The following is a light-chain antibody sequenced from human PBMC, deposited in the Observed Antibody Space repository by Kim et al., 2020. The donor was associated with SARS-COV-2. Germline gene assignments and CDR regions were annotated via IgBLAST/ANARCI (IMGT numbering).Light chain of an antibody. CDR1: QSISSH. Sequence: DIQVTQSPSSLSASVGDRVTITCRTTQSISSHLNWYQQKPGRAPKLLISAASTLQGGVPSRFSGSGSETDFTLTISTLQPEDFATYLCPQSYSITFTFARGTSVDIQ. J-gene: IGKJ3*01. CDR2: AAS. CDR3: PQSYSITFT. V-gene: IGKV1-39*01.